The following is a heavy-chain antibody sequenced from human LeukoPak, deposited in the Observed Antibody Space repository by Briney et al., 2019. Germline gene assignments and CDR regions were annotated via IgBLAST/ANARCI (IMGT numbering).Heavy chain of an antibody. V-gene: IGHV4-34*01. CDR2: INHSGST. Sequence: SETLSLTCAVYGGSFSGYYWSWIRQPPGKGLEWIGEINHSGSTNYNPSLKSRVTISVDTSKNQFSLKPSSVTAADTAVYYCARSLSGTSSLKGIWFDPWGQGTLVTVSS. D-gene: IGHD2-2*01. CDR3: ARSLSGTSSLKGIWFDP. CDR1: GGSFSGYY. J-gene: IGHJ5*02.